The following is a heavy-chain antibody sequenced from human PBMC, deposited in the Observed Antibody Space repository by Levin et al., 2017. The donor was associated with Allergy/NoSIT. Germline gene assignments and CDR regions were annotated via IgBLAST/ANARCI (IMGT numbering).Heavy chain of an antibody. Sequence: SQTLSLTCSVSGDSITSGAYNWGWIRQPPGKGLEWIGSMYYSGKTYYNPSLKSRITMSIYTSRNQLSLKLSSLNAADTAVYYCVRPGYSGYDFLPPFDYWGQGILVTVSS. CDR2: MYYSGKT. V-gene: IGHV4-39*01. D-gene: IGHD5-12*01. J-gene: IGHJ4*02. CDR3: VRPGYSGYDFLPPFDY. CDR1: GDSITSGAYN.